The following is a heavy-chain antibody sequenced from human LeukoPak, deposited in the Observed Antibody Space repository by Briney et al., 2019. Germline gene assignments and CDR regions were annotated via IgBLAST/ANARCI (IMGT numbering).Heavy chain of an antibody. D-gene: IGHD6-13*01. J-gene: IGHJ4*02. CDR1: GFTFSSYS. CDR2: ITSGSTYI. Sequence: GGSLRLSCAASGFTFSSYSMNWVRQAPGKGLEWVSSITSGSTYIYYADSVKGRFTISRDNAKNSLYLQMNSLRAEDTAVYYCARGTIAAADTDYWGQGTLVTVSS. CDR3: ARGTIAAADTDY. V-gene: IGHV3-21*06.